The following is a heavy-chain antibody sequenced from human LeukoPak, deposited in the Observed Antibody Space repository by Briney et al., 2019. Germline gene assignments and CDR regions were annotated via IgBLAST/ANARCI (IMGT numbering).Heavy chain of an antibody. CDR2: IYYSGST. Sequence: SETLSLTCTVSGGSISSYYWSWIRQPPGKGLEWIGYIYYSGSTNYNPSLKSRVTISVDTSKNQFSLKLSSVTAADTAVYYCARHRSRGDHDYWGQGTLVTVSS. V-gene: IGHV4-59*08. J-gene: IGHJ4*02. CDR1: GGSISSYY. CDR3: ARHRSRGDHDY. D-gene: IGHD2-21*02.